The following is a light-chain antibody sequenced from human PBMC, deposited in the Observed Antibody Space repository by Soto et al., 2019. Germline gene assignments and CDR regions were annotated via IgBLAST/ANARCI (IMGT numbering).Light chain of an antibody. V-gene: IGKV3-15*01. Sequence: EIVLTQSPGTLSLSPGDRATLSCRASQSVSSSYLAWYQQKPGQAPGLLISGASTRAAGIPARFSGSGSGTEFTLTISSLQSEDFAVYYCQHYNTWPWTFGQGTKVDIK. CDR1: QSVSSSY. CDR2: GAS. J-gene: IGKJ1*01. CDR3: QHYNTWPWT.